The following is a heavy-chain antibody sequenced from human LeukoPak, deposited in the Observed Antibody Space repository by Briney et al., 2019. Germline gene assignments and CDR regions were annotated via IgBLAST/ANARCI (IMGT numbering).Heavy chain of an antibody. CDR1: GDSFDNYY. Sequence: SETLSLTCGVYGDSFDNYYWNWIRQFPEKRLEWIGEVDHSGRTTYSPSLKSRVTISVDTSKNQFSLKLSSVTAADTAVYYCARGGRGGWSQDFDYWGQGTLVTASS. D-gene: IGHD6-19*01. CDR3: ARGGRGGWSQDFDY. CDR2: VDHSGRT. V-gene: IGHV4-34*01. J-gene: IGHJ4*02.